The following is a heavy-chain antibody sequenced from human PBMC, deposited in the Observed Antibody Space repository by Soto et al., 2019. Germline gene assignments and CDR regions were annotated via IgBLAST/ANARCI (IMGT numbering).Heavy chain of an antibody. CDR1: GSGFISSG. CDR3: SADRPDIGVGWWV. CDR2: IVVASGQT. V-gene: IGHV1-58*02. D-gene: IGHD2-15*01. Sequence: SVKVSCKASGSGFISSGIQWVRQAHGQRFEWIGWIVVASGQTNYAQNFRGRVAITRDTSTATAYIELTGLTSEDTAVYFCSADRPDIGVGWWVWGQGTTVTVSS. J-gene: IGHJ6*02.